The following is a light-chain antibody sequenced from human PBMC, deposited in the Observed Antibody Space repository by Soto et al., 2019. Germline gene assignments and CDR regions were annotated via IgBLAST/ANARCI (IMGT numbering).Light chain of an antibody. CDR1: GSDVGTYNR. Sequence: QSALTQPPSVSGSPGQSVAISCTGTGSDVGTYNRVSWYQQPPGTAPKLMSYDVSDRPSGVPDRFSGSKSGNTASLTISGLQAEDEADYYCSSYTSSSTYVFGTGTKVTVL. J-gene: IGLJ1*01. V-gene: IGLV2-18*02. CDR3: SSYTSSSTYV. CDR2: DVS.